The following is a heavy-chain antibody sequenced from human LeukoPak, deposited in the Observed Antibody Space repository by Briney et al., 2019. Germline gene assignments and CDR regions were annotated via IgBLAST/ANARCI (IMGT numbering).Heavy chain of an antibody. V-gene: IGHV3-21*01. D-gene: IGHD6-19*01. J-gene: IGHJ4*02. CDR3: AREVVASIAVAGSY. Sequence: GGSLRLSCAASGFTFSSYGMNWVRQAPGKGLEWVSSISSSSSYIYYADSVKGRFTISRDNAKNSLYLQMNSLRAEDTAVYYCAREVVASIAVAGSYWGQGTLVTVSS. CDR1: GFTFSSYG. CDR2: ISSSSSYI.